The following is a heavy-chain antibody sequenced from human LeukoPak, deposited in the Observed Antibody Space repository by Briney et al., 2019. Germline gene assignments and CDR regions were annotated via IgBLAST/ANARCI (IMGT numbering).Heavy chain of an antibody. J-gene: IGHJ6*03. D-gene: IGHD6-13*01. V-gene: IGHV4-59*08. CDR3: ARRIIAAAAPYMDV. CDR2: IYYSGST. CDR1: GGSISTYY. Sequence: PSETLSLTCTVSGGSISTYYWSWIRQPPGKGLEWIGYIYYSGSTNYNPSLKSRVTISVDTSKNQFSLKLSSVTAADTAVYYWARRIIAAAAPYMDVWGKGTTVTVSS.